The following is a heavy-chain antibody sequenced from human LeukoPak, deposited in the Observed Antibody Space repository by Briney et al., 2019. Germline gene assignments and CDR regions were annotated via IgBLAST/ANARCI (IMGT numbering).Heavy chain of an antibody. CDR1: GGSISSYY. V-gene: IGHV4-59*01. J-gene: IGHJ4*02. CDR3: ASASTTVTTWPPEFDY. D-gene: IGHD4-17*01. Sequence: SETLSLTCTVSGGSISSYYWSWIRQPPGKGLEWIGYIYYSGSTNYNPSLKSRVTISVDTSKNQFSLKLSSVTAADTAVYYCASASTTVTTWPPEFDYWGQGTLATVSS. CDR2: IYYSGST.